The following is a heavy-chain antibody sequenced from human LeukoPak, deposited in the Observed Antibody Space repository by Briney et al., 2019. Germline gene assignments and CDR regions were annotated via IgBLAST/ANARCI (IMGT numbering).Heavy chain of an antibody. Sequence: SETLSLTCAVYGGSFSGYYWSWIRQPPGKGLEWIGEINHSGSTNYNPSLKSRVTISVDTSKNQFSLKLSSVTAADTAVYYCARRGVGAGFDYWGQGTLVTVSS. CDR3: ARRGVGAGFDY. J-gene: IGHJ4*02. CDR1: GGSFSGYY. V-gene: IGHV4-34*01. D-gene: IGHD1-26*01. CDR2: INHSGST.